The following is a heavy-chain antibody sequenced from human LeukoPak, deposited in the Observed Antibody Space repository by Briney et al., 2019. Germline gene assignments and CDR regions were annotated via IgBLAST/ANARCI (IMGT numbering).Heavy chain of an antibody. J-gene: IGHJ3*02. D-gene: IGHD3-10*01. V-gene: IGHV3-7*01. CDR1: GFIFSNYW. CDR2: IKEDGSEE. Sequence: GGSLRLSCAASGFIFSNYWMNWVRQAPGKGLEWVANIKEDGSEEYYVDSVKGRFTVSRDNAKNSLYLQMNSLRAEDTAVYYCARDSYMVRGVIRGNAFDIWGQGTMVTVSS. CDR3: ARDSYMVRGVIRGNAFDI.